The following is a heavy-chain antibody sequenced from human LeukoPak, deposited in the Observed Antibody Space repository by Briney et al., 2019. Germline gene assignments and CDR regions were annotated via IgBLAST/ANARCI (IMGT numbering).Heavy chain of an antibody. Sequence: GGSLRLSCAASGFTFSSYAMGWVRQAPGEGLEWVSAISGSGGSTYYADSVKGRFTISRDNSKNTLYLQMNSLRAEDTAVYYCASPQEYCSSTSCPFDYWGQGTLVTVSS. D-gene: IGHD2-2*01. CDR3: ASPQEYCSSTSCPFDY. J-gene: IGHJ4*02. V-gene: IGHV3-23*01. CDR1: GFTFSSYA. CDR2: ISGSGGST.